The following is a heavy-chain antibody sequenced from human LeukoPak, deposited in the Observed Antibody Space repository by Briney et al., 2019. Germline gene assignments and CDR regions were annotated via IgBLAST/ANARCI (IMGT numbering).Heavy chain of an antibody. Sequence: GGSLRLSCAASGFTFSSYWMHWVRQAPGKGLVWVSRINSDGSSTSYADSVKGRFTISRDNAKNTLYLQMNSLRAEDTAVYYCGPYSSIWDWFDPWGQGTLVTVSS. CDR2: INSDGSST. D-gene: IGHD6-13*01. CDR1: GFTFSSYW. J-gene: IGHJ5*02. V-gene: IGHV3-74*01. CDR3: GPYSSIWDWFDP.